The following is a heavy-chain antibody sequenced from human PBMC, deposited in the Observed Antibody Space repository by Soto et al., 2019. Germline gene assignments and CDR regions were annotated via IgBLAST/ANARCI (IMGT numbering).Heavy chain of an antibody. V-gene: IGHV1-69*13. D-gene: IGHD3-22*01. CDR1: GGTFSSYA. Sequence: ASVKVSCKASGGTFSSYAISWVRQAPGQGLEWMGGIIPIFGTANYAQKFQGRVTITADESTSTAYMELSSLRSEDTAVYYCARDTHYDSSGYYWAYFDYWGQGTLVTVSS. CDR3: ARDTHYDSSGYYWAYFDY. J-gene: IGHJ4*02. CDR2: IIPIFGTA.